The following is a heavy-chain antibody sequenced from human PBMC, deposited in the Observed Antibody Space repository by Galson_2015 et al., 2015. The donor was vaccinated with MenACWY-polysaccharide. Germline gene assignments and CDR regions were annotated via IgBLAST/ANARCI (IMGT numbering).Heavy chain of an antibody. CDR2: ISSSGSTI. CDR3: ARDSGYLDAFDF. CDR1: GFTFSSYE. Sequence: SLRLSCAVSGFTFSSYEMNWVRQAPGKGLEWVSYISSSGSTIYYADSVKGRFTISRTNAKNSLSLQMNSLRAEDTAIYYCARDSGYLDAFDFWGQGTMVTVSS. J-gene: IGHJ3*01. V-gene: IGHV3-48*03. D-gene: IGHD5-12*01.